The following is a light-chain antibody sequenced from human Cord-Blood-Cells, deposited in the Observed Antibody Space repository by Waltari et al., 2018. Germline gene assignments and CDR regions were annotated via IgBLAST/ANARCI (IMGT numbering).Light chain of an antibody. CDR2: DAS. CDR1: QSISSW. J-gene: IGKJ2*01. Sequence: DIQMTQSPSTLSASVGDRVTITCRASQSISSWLAWYQQKPGKAPKLLIYDASSLESGVPSRFSGSGSGTEFTLTISSLQPDDFATYYCQQYNSYPSTFGQGTKLVIK. V-gene: IGKV1-5*01. CDR3: QQYNSYPST.